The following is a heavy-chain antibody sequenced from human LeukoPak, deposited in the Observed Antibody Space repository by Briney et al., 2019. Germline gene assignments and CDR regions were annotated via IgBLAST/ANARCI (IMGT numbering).Heavy chain of an antibody. CDR3: ARDFSSGWYAYRYFDY. D-gene: IGHD6-19*01. J-gene: IGHJ4*02. CDR2: ISSSSSYI. Sequence: KPGGSLRLSCAASGFTFSSYSMNWVRQAPGKGLEWVSSISSSSSYIYYADSVKGRFTISRDNAKNSLYLQMNSLRAEDTAVYYCARDFSSGWYAYRYFDYWGQGTLVTVSS. CDR1: GFTFSSYS. V-gene: IGHV3-21*01.